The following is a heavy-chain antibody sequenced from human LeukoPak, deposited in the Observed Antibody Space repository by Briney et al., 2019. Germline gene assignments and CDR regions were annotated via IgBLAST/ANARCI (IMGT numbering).Heavy chain of an antibody. CDR3: AKEIYGDSTGGRFQH. D-gene: IGHD4-17*01. J-gene: IGHJ1*01. Sequence: GVLRLSCAASGFTFSSYAMTWVRQAPGKGLEWVSSISSSGGSTYYADSVRGRFTISRDNSKNTLYLQMNSLRAEDTAIYYCAKEIYGDSTGGRFQHWGQGTLVTVSS. CDR2: ISSSGGST. V-gene: IGHV3-23*01. CDR1: GFTFSSYA.